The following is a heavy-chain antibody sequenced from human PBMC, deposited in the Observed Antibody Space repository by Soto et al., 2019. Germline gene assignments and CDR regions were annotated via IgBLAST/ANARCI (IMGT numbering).Heavy chain of an antibody. Sequence: GGSLRLSRAAFGFTFSSDKMHWVYQAPGKGLVWVSRINSDGSSTSYADSVKGRFTISSDNAKNTLYLQMNSLRAEDTAVYYRARVVPTMIFGVVIIGDYYYGMD. D-gene: IGHD3-3*01. V-gene: IGHV3-74*01. CDR3: ARVVPTMIFGVVIIGDYYYGMD. J-gene: IGHJ6*01. CDR1: GFTFSSDK. CDR2: INSDGSST.